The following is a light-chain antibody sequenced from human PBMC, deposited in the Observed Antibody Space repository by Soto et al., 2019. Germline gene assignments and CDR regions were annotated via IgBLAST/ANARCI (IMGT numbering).Light chain of an antibody. CDR2: GAS. Sequence: EIVLTQSPGTLSFSTGARATLSCRASQSIGSSYLAWYQQKPGQAPRLLIHGASSRATGIPDRFSGSGSGTDFTLNISRLEPEDFAVCYCQQYGTPPLIYTFGQGNKLDIK. CDR3: QQYGTPPLIYT. V-gene: IGKV3-20*01. CDR1: QSIGSSY. J-gene: IGKJ2*01.